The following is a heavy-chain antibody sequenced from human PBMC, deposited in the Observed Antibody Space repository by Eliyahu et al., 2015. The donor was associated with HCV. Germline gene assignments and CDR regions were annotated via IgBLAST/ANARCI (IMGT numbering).Heavy chain of an antibody. Sequence: QVHLVESGGGLVKPGGSLRLSCAASGFTFXDYYMSWIRQAPGRGLEWVSYISSSGTTIYYADSVKGRFTISRDNAKNSLFLQMSSLRAEDTAVYYCARGGRWRQYRRDYFDDWGQGTLVTVSS. D-gene: IGHD5-24*01. CDR3: ARGGRWRQYRRDYFDD. CDR2: ISSSGTTI. J-gene: IGHJ4*02. CDR1: GFTFXDYY. V-gene: IGHV3-11*04.